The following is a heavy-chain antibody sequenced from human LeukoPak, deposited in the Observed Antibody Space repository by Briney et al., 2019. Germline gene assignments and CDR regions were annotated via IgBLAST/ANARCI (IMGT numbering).Heavy chain of an antibody. D-gene: IGHD5-18*01. J-gene: IGHJ4*02. CDR3: ARRGYSYGSDSFDY. CDR2: IYHSGST. CDR1: GGSISSSNW. V-gene: IGHV4-4*02. Sequence: SGTLSLTCAVSGGSISSSNWWSWVRQPPGKGLEWIGEIYHSGSTNYNPSLKSRVTISVDKSKNQFSLKLSSVTAADTVVYYCARRGYSYGSDSFDYWGQGTLVTVSS.